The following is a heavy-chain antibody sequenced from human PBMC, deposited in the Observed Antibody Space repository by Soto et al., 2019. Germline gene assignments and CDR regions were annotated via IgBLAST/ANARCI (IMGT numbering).Heavy chain of an antibody. CDR3: AKDRGDDLPYYYYYSGTDV. CDR2: ISYDGTNK. Sequence: QVQLVESGGGVVQPGRSLRLSCAASRFTFTIYGMHWVRQAPGKGLEWVAVISYDGTNKYYADAVKGRFTISRDNSKNTLYLQMNSLRAEDTAVYYCAKDRGDDLPYYYYYSGTDVWGQGTTVTVSS. CDR1: RFTFTIYG. D-gene: IGHD3-10*01. V-gene: IGHV3-30*18. J-gene: IGHJ6*02.